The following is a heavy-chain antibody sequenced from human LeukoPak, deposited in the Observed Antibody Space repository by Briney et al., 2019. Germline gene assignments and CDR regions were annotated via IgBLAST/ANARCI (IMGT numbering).Heavy chain of an antibody. D-gene: IGHD2-15*01. CDR2: IIPIFGTA. J-gene: IGHJ3*02. CDR1: RGTFSSYA. V-gene: IGHV1-69*01. Sequence: GSSVKVSCKASRGTFSSYAISWVRQAPGQGLEWMGGIIPIFGTANYAQKFQGRVTITADESTSTAYMELSSLRSEDTAVYYCARARINLLAEGSAFDIWGQGTMVTVSS. CDR3: ARARINLLAEGSAFDI.